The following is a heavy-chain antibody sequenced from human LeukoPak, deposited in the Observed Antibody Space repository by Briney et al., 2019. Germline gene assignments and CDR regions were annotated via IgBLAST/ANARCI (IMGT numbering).Heavy chain of an antibody. J-gene: IGHJ4*02. CDR2: IYYSGST. Sequence: SETLSLTCTVSGGSISSGDYYWSWIRQPPGKGLEWIEYIYYSGSTYYNPSLKSRVTISVDTSKNQFSLKLSSVTAADTAVYYCAREYSGYEGPYLDYWGQGTLVTVSS. D-gene: IGHD5-12*01. CDR1: GGSISSGDYY. V-gene: IGHV4-30-4*01. CDR3: AREYSGYEGPYLDY.